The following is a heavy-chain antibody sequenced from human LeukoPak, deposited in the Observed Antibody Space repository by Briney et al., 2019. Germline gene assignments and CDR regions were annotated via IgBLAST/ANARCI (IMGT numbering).Heavy chain of an antibody. CDR1: GGSISGSSYY. J-gene: IGHJ3*02. CDR3: ARPVNSGYDAFNI. V-gene: IGHV4-39*01. D-gene: IGHD5-12*01. CDR2: IYYSQST. Sequence: SETLSLTCTVSGGSISGSSYYWGWTRQPPGKGLEWIGSIYYSQSTYYNPSLKSRVTISVDTSKNQFSLKLSSVTAADTAVYYCARPVNSGYDAFNIWGQGTMVTVSS.